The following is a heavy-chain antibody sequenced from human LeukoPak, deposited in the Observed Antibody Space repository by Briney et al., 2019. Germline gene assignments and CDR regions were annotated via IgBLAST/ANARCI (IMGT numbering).Heavy chain of an antibody. CDR3: AKDKAGTIVWYGRWAIGLFDY. Sequence: GGSLRLSCAASGFTFHVYAIYWVRQAPGKGLEWVSLISGNGHTISYADSVRGRFTISRDNTKNSLYLQMNSLTTEDTAFYYCAKDKAGTIVWYGRWAIGLFDYWGQGTLLTVSS. CDR1: GFTFHVYA. J-gene: IGHJ4*02. CDR2: ISGNGHTI. V-gene: IGHV3-43*02. D-gene: IGHD6-13*01.